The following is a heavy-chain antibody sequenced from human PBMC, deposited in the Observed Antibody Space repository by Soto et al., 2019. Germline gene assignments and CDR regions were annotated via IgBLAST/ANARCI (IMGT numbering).Heavy chain of an antibody. V-gene: IGHV1-3*01. CDR2: ISGGNGNT. D-gene: IGHD6-19*01. J-gene: IGHJ4*02. CDR3: ARGASSGWSSFDY. Sequence: ASVNVSCKASGYTFTNYVMNWVRQAPGQRLEWMGWISGGNGNTKYSQKFQGRVTITRDTSASTAYMELRPEDTAVYYCARGASSGWSSFDYWGQGTLVTVSS. CDR1: GYTFTNYV.